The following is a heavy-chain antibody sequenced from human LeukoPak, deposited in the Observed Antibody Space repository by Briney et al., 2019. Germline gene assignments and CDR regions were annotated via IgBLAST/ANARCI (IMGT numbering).Heavy chain of an antibody. CDR1: GYTFTSYG. Sequence: AASVKVSCKASGYTFTSYGISWVRQAPGQGPEWMGWISAYNGNTNYAQKLQGRVTMTTDTSTNTAYMELRSLRSDDTAVYYCARTEPVRGVISVPFDYWGQGTLVTVSS. CDR2: ISAYNGNT. J-gene: IGHJ4*02. CDR3: ARTEPVRGVISVPFDY. D-gene: IGHD3-10*01. V-gene: IGHV1-18*01.